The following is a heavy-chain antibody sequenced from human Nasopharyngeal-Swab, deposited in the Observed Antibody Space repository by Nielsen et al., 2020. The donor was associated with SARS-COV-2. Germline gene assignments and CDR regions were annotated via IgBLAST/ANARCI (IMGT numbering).Heavy chain of an antibody. CDR3: ARESLGYSSSWLGSYGMDV. V-gene: IGHV4-61*01. CDR1: GGSFSSGSYY. J-gene: IGHJ6*02. Sequence: SETLSLTCTVSGGSFSSGSYYWSWIRQPPGKGLEWIGYIYYSGSTNYNPSLKSRVTISVDTSKNQFSLNLSSVTAADTAVYYCARESLGYSSSWLGSYGMDVWGQGTTVTVSS. D-gene: IGHD6-13*01. CDR2: IYYSGST.